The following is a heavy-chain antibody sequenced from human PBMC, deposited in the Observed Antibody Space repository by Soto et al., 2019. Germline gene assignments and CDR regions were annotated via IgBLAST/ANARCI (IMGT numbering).Heavy chain of an antibody. V-gene: IGHV3-64*01. D-gene: IGHD3-3*01. J-gene: IGHJ5*02. CDR2: ISSNGGST. Sequence: PGGSLRLSCAASGFTFSSYAMHWVRQAPGKGLEYVSAISSNGGSTYYANSVKGRFTISRDNSKNTLYLQMGSLRAEDMAVYYCARVKRFLEWLFFDPWGQGTLVTVSS. CDR3: ARVKRFLEWLFFDP. CDR1: GFTFSSYA.